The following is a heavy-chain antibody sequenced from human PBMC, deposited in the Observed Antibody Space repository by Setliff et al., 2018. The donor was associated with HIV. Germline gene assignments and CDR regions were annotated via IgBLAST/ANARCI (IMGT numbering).Heavy chain of an antibody. CDR3: ARDRDRQFNWYLDL. V-gene: IGHV3-7*01. Sequence: PGGSLRLSCAASGFTFNSYWMSWVRQAPGKGLEWVANIKRDRSEKDYADSVKGRFTISRDNAENSVHLQMNSLRAEDTAVYYCARDRDRQFNWYLDLWGRGTLVTVSS. CDR1: GFTFNSYW. CDR2: IKRDRSEK. J-gene: IGHJ2*01.